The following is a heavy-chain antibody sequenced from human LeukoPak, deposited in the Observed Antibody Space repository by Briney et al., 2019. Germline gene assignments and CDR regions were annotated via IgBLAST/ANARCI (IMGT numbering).Heavy chain of an antibody. CDR1: GFTFSSYA. D-gene: IGHD7-27*01. CDR3: AKLANWGPFDAFDI. CDR2: ISGSGVT. Sequence: GGSLRLSCAASGFTFSSYATSWVRQAPGKGLEWVSGISGSGVTYFADSVKGRFTISRDNSKNTLYLQMNSLRADDTAVYYCAKLANWGPFDAFDIWGQGAMVTVSS. V-gene: IGHV3-23*01. J-gene: IGHJ3*02.